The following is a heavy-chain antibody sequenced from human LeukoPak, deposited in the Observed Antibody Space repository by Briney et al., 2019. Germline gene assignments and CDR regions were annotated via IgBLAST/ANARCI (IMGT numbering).Heavy chain of an antibody. J-gene: IGHJ4*02. CDR3: TTGPDRYYDRSGFYILFDY. Sequence: PGGSLRLSCAASGFTFSNAWVSWVRQAPGKGLEWVGRIKSKTDGGTTDYAAPVKGRFSISRDDSKNTLSLQMNSLKTEDTAVYYCTTGPDRYYDRSGFYILFDYWGQGTLVTVSS. V-gene: IGHV3-15*01. D-gene: IGHD3-22*01. CDR1: GFTFSNAW. CDR2: IKSKTDGGTT.